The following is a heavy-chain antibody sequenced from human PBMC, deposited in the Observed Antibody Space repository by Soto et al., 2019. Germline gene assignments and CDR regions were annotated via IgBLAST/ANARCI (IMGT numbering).Heavy chain of an antibody. Sequence: ASVKVSCKASGYTFTSYDINWVRRATGQGLEWMGWMNPNSGNTGYAQKFQGRVTMTRNTSISTAYMELSSLRSEDTAVYYCAMYGYSYGREYYYYYYYMDVWGKGTRVTVS. CDR1: GYTFTSYD. V-gene: IGHV1-8*01. D-gene: IGHD5-18*01. CDR3: AMYGYSYGREYYYYYYYMDV. J-gene: IGHJ6*03. CDR2: MNPNSGNT.